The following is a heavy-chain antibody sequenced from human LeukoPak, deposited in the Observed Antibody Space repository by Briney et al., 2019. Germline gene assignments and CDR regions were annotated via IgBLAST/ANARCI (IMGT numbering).Heavy chain of an antibody. V-gene: IGHV3-43*02. CDR2: ISGDGGST. Sequence: GGSLRLSCAASGFTFDDYAMHWVRQAPGKGLEWVSLISGDGGSTYYADSVKGRFTISRDNSKNSLYLQMNSLRTEDTVLYYCAKGHIAAAGRYYYYMDVWGKGTTVTVSS. D-gene: IGHD6-13*01. CDR3: AKGHIAAAGRYYYYMDV. J-gene: IGHJ6*03. CDR1: GFTFDDYA.